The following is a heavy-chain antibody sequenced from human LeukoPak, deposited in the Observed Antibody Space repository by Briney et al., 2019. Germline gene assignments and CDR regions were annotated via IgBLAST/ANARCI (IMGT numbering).Heavy chain of an antibody. Sequence: GASVKVSCKASGYTFTSYGISWVRQALGQGLEWMGWISAYNGNTNYAQKLQGRVTMTTDTSTSTAYMELRSLRSDDTAVYYCAIGYCSSTSCHKYYFDYWGQGTLVTVSS. CDR3: AIGYCSSTSCHKYYFDY. V-gene: IGHV1-18*01. D-gene: IGHD2-2*02. CDR1: GYTFTSYG. J-gene: IGHJ4*02. CDR2: ISAYNGNT.